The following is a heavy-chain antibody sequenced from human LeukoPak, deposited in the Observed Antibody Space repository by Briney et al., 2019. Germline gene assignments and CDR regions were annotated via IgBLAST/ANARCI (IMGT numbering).Heavy chain of an antibody. CDR3: ATDGVSGPANYYDSSGRYWYFDL. V-gene: IGHV1-24*01. CDR1: GYTLTELS. J-gene: IGHJ2*01. Sequence: ASVKVSCKVSGYTLTELSMHWVRQAPGKGLEWMGGFDPEDGETIYAQKFQGRVTMTEDTSTDTAYMELSSLRSEDTAVYYCATDGVSGPANYYDSSGRYWYFDLWGRGTLVTVSS. CDR2: FDPEDGET. D-gene: IGHD3-22*01.